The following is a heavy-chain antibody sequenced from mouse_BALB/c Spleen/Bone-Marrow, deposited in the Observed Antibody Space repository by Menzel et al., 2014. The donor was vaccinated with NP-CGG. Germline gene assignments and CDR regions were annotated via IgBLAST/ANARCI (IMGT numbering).Heavy chain of an antibody. Sequence: EVKLVESGGGLVQPGGSLKLSCAASGFTFSSYGMSWVRQTPDKRLELVATINSNGGSTYYPDSVKGRYTISRDNAKNTLYLQMSSLKSEDTAMYYCARDGSSCEGNYFDYWGQGTTLTVSS. CDR2: INSNGGST. CDR1: GFTFSSYG. D-gene: IGHD1-1*01. V-gene: IGHV5-6-3*01. J-gene: IGHJ2*01. CDR3: ARDGSSCEGNYFDY.